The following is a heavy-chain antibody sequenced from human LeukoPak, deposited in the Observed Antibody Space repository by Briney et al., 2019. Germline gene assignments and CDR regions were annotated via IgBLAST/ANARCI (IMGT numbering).Heavy chain of an antibody. CDR3: AREGAYCGGDCPNDAFDI. J-gene: IGHJ3*02. V-gene: IGHV3-48*02. Sequence: GGSLRLSCAASGFTFSSYSMNWVRQAPGKGLEWVSYISSSSTIYYADSVKGRFTISRDNAKNSLYLQMNSLRDEDTAVYYCAREGAYCGGDCPNDAFDIWGQGTMVTVSS. CDR1: GFTFSSYS. D-gene: IGHD2-21*02. CDR2: ISSSSTI.